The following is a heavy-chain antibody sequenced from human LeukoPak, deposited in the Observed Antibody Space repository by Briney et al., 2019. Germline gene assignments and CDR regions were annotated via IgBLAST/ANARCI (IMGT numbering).Heavy chain of an antibody. Sequence: GGSLRLSCAASGFTFSSNSMTWVRQTPGKGLEWVSGISGSGDRTFYAASVKGRFTISRDNSRNTLYLQMSSLRPEDTAVYYCTKWSGFGDDWGQGTLVTVSS. CDR1: GFTFSSNS. D-gene: IGHD3-10*01. CDR2: ISGSGDRT. CDR3: TKWSGFGDD. J-gene: IGHJ4*02. V-gene: IGHV3-23*01.